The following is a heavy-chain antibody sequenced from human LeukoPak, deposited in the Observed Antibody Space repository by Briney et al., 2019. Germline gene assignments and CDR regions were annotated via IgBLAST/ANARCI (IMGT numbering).Heavy chain of an antibody. Sequence: SETLSLTCIVSGDSSNTYYWSWIRQPPGKGLEWIGYIHNRGTTRYNPSLKSRVTISADTSKNHFSLNLTPVTAADTAVYYCARFTIDDTSGHFDYWGQGNLVTVSS. CDR2: IHNRGTT. J-gene: IGHJ4*02. CDR1: GDSSNTYY. CDR3: ARFTIDDTSGHFDY. V-gene: IGHV4-59*08. D-gene: IGHD3-22*01.